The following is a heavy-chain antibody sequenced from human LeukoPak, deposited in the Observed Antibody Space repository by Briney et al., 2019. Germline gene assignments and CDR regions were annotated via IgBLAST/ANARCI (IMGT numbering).Heavy chain of an antibody. V-gene: IGHV3-15*01. D-gene: IGHD4-17*01. Sequence: GGSLRLSGVASGFVFNDAWMSWFRQAPGKGLEWVGRITNSGATDYAAPVKGRFSISRDISKSTFYLQMNSLETDDTAMYYCTWMATVRTVDIWGQGTLVTVSS. J-gene: IGHJ4*02. CDR3: TWMATVRTVDI. CDR2: ITNSGAT. CDR1: GFVFNDAW.